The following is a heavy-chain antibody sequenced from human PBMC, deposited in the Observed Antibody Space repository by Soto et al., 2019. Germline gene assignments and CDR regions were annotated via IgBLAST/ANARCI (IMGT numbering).Heavy chain of an antibody. CDR1: GGSISSYY. Sequence: PSETLSLTCTVSGGSISSYYWSWIRQPPAQGQEWNGYIYYSGSTNYNPSLKSRVTISVDTSKNQFSLKLSSVTAADTAVYYFARGKYYYDSSGYYSSFDPWGQGTLVTVSS. CDR2: IYYSGST. CDR3: ARGKYYYDSSGYYSSFDP. D-gene: IGHD3-22*01. V-gene: IGHV4-59*08. J-gene: IGHJ5*02.